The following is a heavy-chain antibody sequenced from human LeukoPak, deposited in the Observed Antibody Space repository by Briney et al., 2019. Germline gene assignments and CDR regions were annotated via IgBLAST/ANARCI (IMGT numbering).Heavy chain of an antibody. J-gene: IGHJ4*01. V-gene: IGHV4-39*01. CDR2: IYYSGST. CDR3: ASYSSGWTWFDY. Sequence: SETLSLTCTVSGGSISSSSYYWGWIRQPPGKGLEWIGSIYYSGSTYYNPSLKSRVTISVDTSKNQFSLKLSSVTAADTAVYYCASYSSGWTWFDYWGQGTLVTV. D-gene: IGHD6-19*01. CDR1: GGSISSSSYY.